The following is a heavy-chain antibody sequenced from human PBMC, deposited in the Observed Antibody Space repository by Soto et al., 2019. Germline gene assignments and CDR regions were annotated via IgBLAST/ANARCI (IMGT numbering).Heavy chain of an antibody. Sequence: SVKVSCKASGYTFTSYGISWVRQAPGQGLEWMGGIIPIFGTANYAQKFQGRVTITADESTSTAYMELSSLRSEDTAVYYCARGATYYYDSSGSFPFQHWGQGTLVTVSS. D-gene: IGHD3-22*01. CDR2: IIPIFGTA. V-gene: IGHV1-69*13. CDR1: GYTFTSYG. CDR3: ARGATYYYDSSGSFPFQH. J-gene: IGHJ1*01.